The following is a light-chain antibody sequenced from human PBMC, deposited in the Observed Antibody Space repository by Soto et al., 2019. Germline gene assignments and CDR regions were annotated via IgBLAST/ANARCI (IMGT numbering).Light chain of an antibody. V-gene: IGKV1-5*03. CDR2: KAS. Sequence: IQMPLSTSTLSGSVGDRVTFTSRASQTISSWLAWYQQKPGKAPKLLIYKASTLKSGVPSRFSGSGSGTEFTLTISSLQPDDFATYYCQHYNSYSEAFGQGTKVDIK. J-gene: IGKJ1*01. CDR1: QTISSW. CDR3: QHYNSYSEA.